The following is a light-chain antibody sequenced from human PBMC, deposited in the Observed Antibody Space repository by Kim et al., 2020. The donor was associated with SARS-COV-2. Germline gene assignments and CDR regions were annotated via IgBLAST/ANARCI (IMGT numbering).Light chain of an antibody. CDR2: QDS. CDR3: QACDSSTDVV. Sequence: SYELTQPPSVSVSPGQTASITCSGDQLGDKYACWYQQKPGQSPVLVIYQDSKRPSGIPERFSGSNSGNTATLTISGTQAMDEADYYCQACDSSTDVVFGGGTQLTVL. J-gene: IGLJ2*01. V-gene: IGLV3-1*01. CDR1: QLGDKY.